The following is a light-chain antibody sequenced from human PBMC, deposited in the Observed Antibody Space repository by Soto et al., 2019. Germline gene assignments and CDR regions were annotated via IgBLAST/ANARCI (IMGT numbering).Light chain of an antibody. CDR2: DAS. J-gene: IGKJ2*01. CDR1: QSVSSY. CDR3: QQRSNWPRT. Sequence: EIVLTQSPATLSLSPGERATLSCRASQSVSSYLAWYQQKPGQAPRLLIYDASNRATGIPARFSGSGSATDFTLTISRLEPEDFAVYYCQQRSNWPRTFGQGTKLEIK. V-gene: IGKV3-11*01.